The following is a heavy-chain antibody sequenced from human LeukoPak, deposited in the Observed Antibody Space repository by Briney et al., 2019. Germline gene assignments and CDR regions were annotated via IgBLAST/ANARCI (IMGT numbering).Heavy chain of an antibody. CDR1: GFTFRDYY. CDR3: ATSVTRRRLDWFVDL. V-gene: IGHV3-11*04. D-gene: IGHD4-17*01. CDR2: ISSSAGTI. J-gene: IGHJ2*01. Sequence: GGSLRLSCAASGFTFRDYYMSWIRQAPGKGLEWISYISSSAGTIHYVDSVKGRFTISRDNAKNSLYLQMDSLRVEDTAVYYCATSVTRRRLDWFVDLWGRGTLVSVSS.